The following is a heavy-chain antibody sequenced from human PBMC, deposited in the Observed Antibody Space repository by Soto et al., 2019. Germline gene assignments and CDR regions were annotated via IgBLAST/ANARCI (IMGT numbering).Heavy chain of an antibody. D-gene: IGHD3-22*01. CDR3: AREPYYYDSSGYSSDAFDI. J-gene: IGHJ3*02. CDR1: GGSISSGGYY. Sequence: SETLSLTCTVSGGSISSGGYYWSWIRQHPGKGLEWIGYIYYSGSTYYNPSLKSRVTISVDTSKNQFSLKLSSVTAADTAVYYCAREPYYYDSSGYSSDAFDIWGQGTMVTVSS. CDR2: IYYSGST. V-gene: IGHV4-31*03.